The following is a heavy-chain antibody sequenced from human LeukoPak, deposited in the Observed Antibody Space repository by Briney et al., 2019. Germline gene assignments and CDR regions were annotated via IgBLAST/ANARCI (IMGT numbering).Heavy chain of an antibody. V-gene: IGHV3-23*01. J-gene: IGHJ3*02. CDR2: NSASGIST. CDR3: AKCNLDNCREGFHI. CDR1: GFTFSSYA. D-gene: IGHD1-1*01. Sequence: QPGGSLRLSCAASGFTFSSYAMSWVRQAPGKGLEWVSSNSASGISTYYADSVKGRFTISRDNSNNALFLQMNSLRAEDTALYYCAKCNLDNCREGFHIWGQGTMVTVSS.